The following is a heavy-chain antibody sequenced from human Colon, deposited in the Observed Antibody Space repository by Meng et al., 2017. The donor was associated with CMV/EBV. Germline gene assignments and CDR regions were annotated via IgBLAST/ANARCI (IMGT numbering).Heavy chain of an antibody. CDR3: AKTRRYGYPARSVVVY. CDR2: INEDGGAK. D-gene: IGHD5-18*01. Sequence: GGSLRLSCAASGFTFNDIWMSWVRQAPGKGLEWVANINEDGGAKYYVDSVKGRFTISRDNAKNSLYLQMNSLRVEDTAVYYCAKTRRYGYPARSVVVYWGQGTLVTVSS. V-gene: IGHV3-7*01. CDR1: GFTFNDIW. J-gene: IGHJ4*02.